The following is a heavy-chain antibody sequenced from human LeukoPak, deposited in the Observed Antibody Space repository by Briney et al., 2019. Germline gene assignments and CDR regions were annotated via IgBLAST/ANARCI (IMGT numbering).Heavy chain of an antibody. J-gene: IGHJ4*02. D-gene: IGHD2-21*02. CDR2: ISGGGDVT. V-gene: IGHV3-23*01. Sequence: GGSLRLSCAASGFNFANHAMSWVRQTAGKGLEWVSAISGGGDVTYYADSVKGRFTISRDNSKDTLFLQMHSLRPGDTAVYYCVREDTPATANYWGQGTLVTVSS. CDR3: VREDTPATANY. CDR1: GFNFANHA.